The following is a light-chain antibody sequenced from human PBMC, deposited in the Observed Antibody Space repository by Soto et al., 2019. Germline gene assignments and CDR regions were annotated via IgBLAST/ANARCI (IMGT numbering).Light chain of an antibody. J-gene: IGLJ1*01. Sequence: QSALTQPASVSGSPGQPITISCTGTSSDVGSYNLVSWYQQHPGKAPKLMIYEGSKRPSGVSNRFSGSKSGNTASLTISGLQGEDEADYYCFSYAGSTTYVFGTGTKLTVL. CDR1: SSDVGSYNL. V-gene: IGLV2-23*01. CDR2: EGS. CDR3: FSYAGSTTYV.